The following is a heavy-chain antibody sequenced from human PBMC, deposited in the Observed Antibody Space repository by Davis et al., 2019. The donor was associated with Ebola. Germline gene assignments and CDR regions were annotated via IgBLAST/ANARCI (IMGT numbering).Heavy chain of an antibody. CDR3: AILQLENAFDI. V-gene: IGHV7-4-1*02. J-gene: IGHJ3*02. Sequence: AASVKVSCKASGYTFTSYAMNWVRQAPGQGLEWMGWINTNTGNPTYAQGFTGRFVFSLDTSVSTAYLQISSLKAEDTAVYYCAILQLENAFDIWGQGTMVTVSS. D-gene: IGHD6-13*01. CDR1: GYTFTSYA. CDR2: INTNTGNP.